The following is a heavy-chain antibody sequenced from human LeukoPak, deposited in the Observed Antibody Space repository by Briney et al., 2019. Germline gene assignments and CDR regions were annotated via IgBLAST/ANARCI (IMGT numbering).Heavy chain of an antibody. CDR3: ARDPEGYSYGYYFDY. D-gene: IGHD5-18*01. CDR2: IWYDRRNK. J-gene: IGHJ4*02. CDR1: GLTFSSYG. Sequence: GRPLRLSCAAFGLTFSSYGMHGVRQAPGKGLKWVAAIWYDRRNKYYADSVKGRFTISRDNSKTALFLQMSSLRAEDTAVYYCARDPEGYSYGYYFDYWGQGTLVTVSS. V-gene: IGHV3-33*01.